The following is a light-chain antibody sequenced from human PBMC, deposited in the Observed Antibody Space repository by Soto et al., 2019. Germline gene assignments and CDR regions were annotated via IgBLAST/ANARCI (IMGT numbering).Light chain of an antibody. CDR2: DVS. Sequence: IVLTQSPATLSLSPGNSASLSCRASQNISNYLIWYQQKTGQAPRLLIYDVSNRATGIPDRLSGSGSGTDLTLTISRLQPEDFATYFCLKDYNYPWTCGQGTKVDIK. V-gene: IGKV3-11*01. CDR1: QNISNY. CDR3: LKDYNYPWT. J-gene: IGKJ1*01.